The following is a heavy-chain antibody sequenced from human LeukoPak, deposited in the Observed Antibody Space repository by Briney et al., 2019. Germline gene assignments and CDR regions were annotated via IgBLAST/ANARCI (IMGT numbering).Heavy chain of an antibody. CDR3: AMVRGYYYHGLDV. J-gene: IGHJ6*02. V-gene: IGHV3-30*03. CDR2: ISYDGSNK. CDR1: GFTFSSYG. D-gene: IGHD3-10*01. Sequence: PGGSLRLSCAASGFTFSSYGMHWVRPAQGKGLGWVEVISYDGSNKYYADSVKGRSTISRDNAMNTLYRQMNSVRAEDTAVYYCAMVRGYYYHGLDVWGQGTTVTVSS.